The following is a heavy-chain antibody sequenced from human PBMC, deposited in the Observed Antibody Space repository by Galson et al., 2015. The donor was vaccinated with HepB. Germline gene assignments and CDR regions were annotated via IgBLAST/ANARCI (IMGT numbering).Heavy chain of an antibody. V-gene: IGHV3-33*01. Sequence: SLRLSCAASGFTFSSYGMHWVRQAPGKGLEWVAVIWYDGSNKYYADSVKGRFTISRDNSKNTLYLQMNSLRAEDTAVYYCARGDSSSWTSFDYWGQGTLVTVSS. CDR3: ARGDSSSWTSFDY. D-gene: IGHD6-13*01. CDR2: IWYDGSNK. CDR1: GFTFSSYG. J-gene: IGHJ4*02.